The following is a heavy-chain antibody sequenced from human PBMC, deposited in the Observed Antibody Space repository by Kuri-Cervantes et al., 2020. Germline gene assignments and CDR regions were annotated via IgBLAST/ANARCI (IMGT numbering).Heavy chain of an antibody. CDR1: GFTFDAYA. J-gene: IGHJ4*02. D-gene: IGHD2-15*01. CDR3: AKDIGAANDY. Sequence: GGSLRLPCAASGFTFDAYAMHWVRQAPGKGLEWVSGISWNSGSIGYADSVKGRFTISRDNAKNSLYLQMNSLRAEDTPLYYCAKDIGAANDYWGQGTLVTVSS. CDR2: ISWNSGSI. V-gene: IGHV3-9*01.